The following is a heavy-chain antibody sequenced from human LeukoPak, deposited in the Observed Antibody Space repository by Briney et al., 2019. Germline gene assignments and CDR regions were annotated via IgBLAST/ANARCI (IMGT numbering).Heavy chain of an antibody. CDR3: ATGSSSGYHYIDV. CDR1: GFDFHLYA. CDR2: ITWDGAEI. J-gene: IGHJ6*03. D-gene: IGHD6-6*01. Sequence: PGGSLRLSCAASGFDFHLYAMHWVRQVPGKGLDWVSLITWDGAEIYYGDSVKGRFTISRDNSKNSLYLQMHSLTTEDTAIYYCATGSSSGYHYIDVWGKGTTVTISS. V-gene: IGHV3-43D*03.